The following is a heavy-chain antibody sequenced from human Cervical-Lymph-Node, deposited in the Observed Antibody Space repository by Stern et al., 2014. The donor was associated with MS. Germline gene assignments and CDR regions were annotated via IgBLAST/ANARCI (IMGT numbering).Heavy chain of an antibody. CDR1: GFTFSDYY. CDR2: ISSSGRTI. J-gene: IGHJ4*02. V-gene: IGHV3-11*01. D-gene: IGHD3-22*01. CDR3: ARDFGGRYYYDSSGYYGIDY. Sequence: VQLVESGGGLVKPGGSLRLSCAASGFTFSDYYMSWIRQAPGKGLEWVSYISSSGRTIYYADSVKGRFTISRDNAKNSLYLQMNSLRAEDTAVYYCARDFGGRYYYDSSGYYGIDYWGQGTLVTVSS.